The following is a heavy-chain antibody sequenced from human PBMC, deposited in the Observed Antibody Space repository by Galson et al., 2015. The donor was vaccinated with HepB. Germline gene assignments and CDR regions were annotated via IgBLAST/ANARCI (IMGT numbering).Heavy chain of an antibody. D-gene: IGHD5-18*01. CDR1: GFAFHSHA. CDR2: IMGSGDST. CDR3: ANGYGIFDS. V-gene: IGHV3-23*01. J-gene: IGHJ5*01. Sequence: SLRLSCAASGFAFHSHAMSWVRQAPGRGLEWIPGIMGSGDSTFYGDSVKGRLTVSRDNANNMLYLQMDSLRAEDAGLYFCANGYGIFDSWGPGILVTVSA.